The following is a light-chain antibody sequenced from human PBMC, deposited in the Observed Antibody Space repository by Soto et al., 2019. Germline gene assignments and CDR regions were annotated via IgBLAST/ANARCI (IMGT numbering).Light chain of an antibody. CDR1: QSFSSK. Sequence: EIVMTQSPATLSVSPGERATLSCRASQSFSSKLAWYQQTPGQPPRLLIYGASTWSTGIPARFSGSGSGTEFTLTISSLQSEDFAVYYCQQYNNWPPWTFGQGTKVEIK. CDR3: QQYNNWPPWT. CDR2: GAS. J-gene: IGKJ1*01. V-gene: IGKV3-15*01.